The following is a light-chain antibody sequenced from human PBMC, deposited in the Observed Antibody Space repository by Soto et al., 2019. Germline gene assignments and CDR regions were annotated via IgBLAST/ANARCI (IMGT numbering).Light chain of an antibody. Sequence: DIQVTQSPSSLSAFVGDRVTITCRTSQTISNNLNWYQQQPGKAPNLLIYGASSLQSGVPSRFSGSGSGTDFTLTISSLQPEDFATYFCPQSSSAPLTFGQGTKV. CDR1: QTISNN. CDR2: GAS. V-gene: IGKV1-39*01. J-gene: IGKJ1*01. CDR3: PQSSSAPLT.